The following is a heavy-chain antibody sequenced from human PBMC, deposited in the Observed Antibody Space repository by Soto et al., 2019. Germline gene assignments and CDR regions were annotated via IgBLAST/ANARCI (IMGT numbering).Heavy chain of an antibody. D-gene: IGHD2-15*01. CDR2: ISGSGADT. V-gene: IGHV3-23*01. Sequence: GVLRLSCAPSGFIFSNYAMSWVRQARGKGLEWVSAISGSGADTYYTESVKGRFTISRDNFKNTLYLQMNSLRAEDTAVYYCAKDTGRGGGSVFDYWGQGTLVTVSS. CDR1: GFIFSNYA. CDR3: AKDTGRGGGSVFDY. J-gene: IGHJ4*02.